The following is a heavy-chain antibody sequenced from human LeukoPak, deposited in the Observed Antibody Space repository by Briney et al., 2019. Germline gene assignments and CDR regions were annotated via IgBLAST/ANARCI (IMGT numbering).Heavy chain of an antibody. V-gene: IGHV1-18*01. D-gene: IGHD6-13*01. Sequence: GESLKISCKGSGYGFTSYGISWVRQAPGQGLEWMGWISAYNGNTNYAQKLQGRVTMTTDTSTGTAYMELRSLRSDDTAVYYCARDAYQQLVNREDAFDIWGQGAMVTVSS. J-gene: IGHJ3*02. CDR1: GYGFTSYG. CDR2: ISAYNGNT. CDR3: ARDAYQQLVNREDAFDI.